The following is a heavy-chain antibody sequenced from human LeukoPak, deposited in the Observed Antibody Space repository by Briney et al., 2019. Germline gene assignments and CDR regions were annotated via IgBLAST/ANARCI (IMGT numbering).Heavy chain of an antibody. CDR3: ARDSDHSSSWSPLYYFDY. CDR1: GFTFSSYG. J-gene: IGHJ4*02. Sequence: GGSLRLSCAASGFTFSSYGMHWVRQAPGKGLEWVAVIWYGGSNKYYADSVKGRFTISRDNSKNTLHLQMNSLRAEDTAVYYCARDSDHSSSWSPLYYFDYWGQGTLVTVSS. CDR2: IWYGGSNK. V-gene: IGHV3-33*01. D-gene: IGHD6-13*01.